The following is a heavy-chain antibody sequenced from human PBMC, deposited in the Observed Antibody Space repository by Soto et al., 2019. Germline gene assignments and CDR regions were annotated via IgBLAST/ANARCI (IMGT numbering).Heavy chain of an antibody. Sequence: GESVKISCKASGYRFNSYWIAWVRQVAGKGLEWMAIMYPGDSDIRYSPSSQGQVTMSADKSLTTAYLQWSSLKASDTALYYCARHDDSNGWYYFDFWGQGTLVTVSS. CDR3: ARHDDSNGWYYFDF. V-gene: IGHV5-51*01. CDR2: MYPGDSDI. D-gene: IGHD6-19*01. CDR1: GYRFNSYW. J-gene: IGHJ4*02.